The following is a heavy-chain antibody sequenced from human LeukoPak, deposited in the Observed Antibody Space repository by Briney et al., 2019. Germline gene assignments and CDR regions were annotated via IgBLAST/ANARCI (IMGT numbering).Heavy chain of an antibody. V-gene: IGHV3-49*04. CDR2: IRSKAYGGTT. Sequence: GRSLRLSCTASGFTFGAYAMSWVRQPPGKGLEWVGFIRSKAYGGTTEYAASVKGRFTISRDDSKSIAYLQMNSLKTEDTAVYYCTRDSSGYGDTFAYWGQGTLVTVSS. J-gene: IGHJ4*02. CDR1: GFTFGAYA. CDR3: TRDSSGYGDTFAY. D-gene: IGHD6-25*01.